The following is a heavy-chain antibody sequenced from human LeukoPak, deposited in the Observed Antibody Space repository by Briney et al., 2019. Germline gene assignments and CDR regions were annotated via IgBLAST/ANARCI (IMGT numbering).Heavy chain of an antibody. CDR1: GGSISSGRYY. Sequence: SETLSLTCTVSGGSISSGRYYWSWIRQPAGKGLEWIGRIYTSGTTNYNSSLRSRVTISLDTSKNQFSLRLRSVTAADTAVYYCARAPAPHISGSDYHFDYWGQGTPVTVSS. V-gene: IGHV4-61*02. D-gene: IGHD6-19*01. CDR3: ARAPAPHISGSDYHFDY. CDR2: IYTSGTT. J-gene: IGHJ4*02.